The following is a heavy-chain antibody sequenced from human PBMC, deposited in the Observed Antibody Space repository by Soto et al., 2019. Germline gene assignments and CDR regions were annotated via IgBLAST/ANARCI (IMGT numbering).Heavy chain of an antibody. Sequence: PGGSLRLSCAASGFTFRSFTMNWVRQAPGKGLEWVSTISGNSAYIYYTDALRGRFTISRDNAKNSLHLQMNSLRAEDTAVYYCTRDASRDSSARGWFDPWGPGTLVTVS. CDR1: GFTFRSFT. D-gene: IGHD6-13*01. J-gene: IGHJ5*02. CDR2: ISGNSAYI. V-gene: IGHV3-21*01. CDR3: TRDASRDSSARGWFDP.